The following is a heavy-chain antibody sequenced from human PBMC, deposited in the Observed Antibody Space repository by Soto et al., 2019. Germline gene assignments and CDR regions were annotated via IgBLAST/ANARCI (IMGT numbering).Heavy chain of an antibody. V-gene: IGHV4-59*01. CDR1: GGSISSYY. D-gene: IGHD3-16*01. Sequence: SETLSLACTVSGGSISSYYWSWLRQPPGKGLEWIGYIYYSGSTNYNPSLKSRVTISVDTSKNQFSLKLSSVTAADTAVYYCAREGAARGYYYYGMDVWGQGTTVTVS. CDR3: AREGAARGYYYYGMDV. CDR2: IYYSGST. J-gene: IGHJ6*02.